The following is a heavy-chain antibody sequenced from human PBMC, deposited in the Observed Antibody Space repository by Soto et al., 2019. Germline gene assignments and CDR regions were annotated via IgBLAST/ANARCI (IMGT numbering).Heavy chain of an antibody. CDR1: GGTFSSDA. V-gene: IGHV1-69*13. D-gene: IGHD3-22*01. Sequence: SVKVSCKASGGTFSSDAISWVRQAPGQGLEWMGGIIPIFGTANYAQKFQGRVTITADESTSTAYMELSSLRSEDTAVYYCARGPSSGYYLDYWGQGTLVTVSS. CDR2: IIPIFGTA. CDR3: ARGPSSGYYLDY. J-gene: IGHJ4*02.